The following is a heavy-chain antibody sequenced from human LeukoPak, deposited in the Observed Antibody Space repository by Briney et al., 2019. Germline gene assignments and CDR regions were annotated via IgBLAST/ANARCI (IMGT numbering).Heavy chain of an antibody. J-gene: IGHJ5*02. CDR3: ARDHCSGGSCYSRGPWHNWFDP. V-gene: IGHV1-69*04. D-gene: IGHD2-15*01. CDR2: IIPIFGIA. Sequence: GSSVKVSCKASGGTFSSYAISWVRQAPGQGLEWMGRIIPIFGIANYAQKFRGRVTITADKSTSTAYMELSSLRSEDTAVYYCARDHCSGGSCYSRGPWHNWFDPWGQGTLVTVSS. CDR1: GGTFSSYA.